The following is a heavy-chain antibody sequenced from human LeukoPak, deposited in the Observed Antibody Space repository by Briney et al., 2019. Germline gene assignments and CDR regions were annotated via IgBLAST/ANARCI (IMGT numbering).Heavy chain of an antibody. V-gene: IGHV3-30*02. Sequence: PGGSLRLSCAASEFTFSSYGMHWVRQAPGKGLEWVAFIRFDGSNQYYADSVKGRFTISRDNSKNMLYLQMNSLRAEDTAAYYCGKGGGAVATHLLDYWGQGTPVTVSS. CDR2: IRFDGSNQ. CDR1: EFTFSSYG. D-gene: IGHD6-13*01. CDR3: GKGGGAVATHLLDY. J-gene: IGHJ4*02.